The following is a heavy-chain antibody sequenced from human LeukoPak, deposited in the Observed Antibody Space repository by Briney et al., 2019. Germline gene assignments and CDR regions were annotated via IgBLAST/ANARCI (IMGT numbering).Heavy chain of an antibody. Sequence: GASVKVSCKASGYTFTSYDINWVRQATGQGLEWMGWMNPNSGNTGYAQKLQGRVSITSNTSRSTAYMELSSLRSEDTAVYYCATGGYNWNDENWFDPWGQGTLVTVSS. D-gene: IGHD1-1*01. CDR3: ATGGYNWNDENWFDP. J-gene: IGHJ5*02. CDR1: GYTFTSYD. V-gene: IGHV1-8*03. CDR2: MNPNSGNT.